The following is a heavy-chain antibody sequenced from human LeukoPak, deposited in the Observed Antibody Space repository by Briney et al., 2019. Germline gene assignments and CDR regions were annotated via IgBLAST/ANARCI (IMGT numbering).Heavy chain of an antibody. V-gene: IGHV4-39*07. Sequence: SETLSLTCTVSGGSISSSSYYWGWIRQPPGKGLEWIGSIYYSGSTYYNPSLKSRVTISVDTSKNQFSLKLSTVTAADTAVYYCARNYYDSSGYYYFYLDYWGQGTLVTVSS. D-gene: IGHD3-22*01. J-gene: IGHJ4*02. CDR2: IYYSGST. CDR1: GGSISSSSYY. CDR3: ARNYYDSSGYYYFYLDY.